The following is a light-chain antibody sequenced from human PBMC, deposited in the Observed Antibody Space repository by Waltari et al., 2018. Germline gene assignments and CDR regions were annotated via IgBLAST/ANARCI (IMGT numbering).Light chain of an antibody. V-gene: IGKV3D-15*01. Sequence: EIVMTQSPATLSLSPGERATLSCRASQSVSSSLAWYQQKPGQAPRLLIYGASSRATGIPDRFSGSGSGTEFTLTISSLEPEDVAVYYCQQNSNWPRTFDQGP. CDR2: GAS. CDR3: QQNSNWPRT. J-gene: IGKJ1*01. CDR1: QSVSSS.